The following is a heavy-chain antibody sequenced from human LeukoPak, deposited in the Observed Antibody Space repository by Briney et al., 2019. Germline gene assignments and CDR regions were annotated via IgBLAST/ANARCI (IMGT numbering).Heavy chain of an antibody. V-gene: IGHV3-7*01. CDR3: ARGGDEQDY. CDR1: EFTFSSYW. CDR2: IKQDGSEK. J-gene: IGHJ4*02. Sequence: GGSLRLSCAASEFTFSSYWMTWVRQAPGKGLEWVADIKQDGSEKYYVDSVKGRFTISRDNAKNSLYLQMNSLRAEDTAVYYCARGGDEQDYWGQGALVTVSA. D-gene: IGHD3-16*01.